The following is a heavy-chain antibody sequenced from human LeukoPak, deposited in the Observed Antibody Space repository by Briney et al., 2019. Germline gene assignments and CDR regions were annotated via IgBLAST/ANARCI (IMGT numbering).Heavy chain of an antibody. CDR2: IYYSGST. J-gene: IGHJ5*02. D-gene: IGHD1-1*01. CDR1: GDSISTYY. Sequence: SETLSLTCTVSGDSISTYYWSWIRQPPGKELECIGYIYYSGSTNYNPSLKSRVTISVDTSRNQLSLRLSSVTAADTAVYYCARHSGTGFDPWGQGTLVTVSS. V-gene: IGHV4-59*08. CDR3: ARHSGTGFDP.